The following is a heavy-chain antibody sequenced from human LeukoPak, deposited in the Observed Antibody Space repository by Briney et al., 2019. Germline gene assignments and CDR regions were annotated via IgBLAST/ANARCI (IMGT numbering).Heavy chain of an antibody. J-gene: IGHJ4*02. Sequence: GASVKVSCKASGYTFTSYDFNWVRQATGQRPEWMGWISAYNGNTNYAQNLQGRVTMTTDTSTSTAYMELRSLRSDDTAVYYCARDLTVAGARYPTHWGQGTLVTVSS. CDR1: GYTFTSYD. V-gene: IGHV1-18*01. D-gene: IGHD3-9*01. CDR2: ISAYNGNT. CDR3: ARDLTVAGARYPTH.